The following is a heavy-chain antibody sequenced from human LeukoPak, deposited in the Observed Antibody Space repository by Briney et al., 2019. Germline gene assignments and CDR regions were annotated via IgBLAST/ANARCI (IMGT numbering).Heavy chain of an antibody. J-gene: IGHJ5*02. CDR3: ATVVTMVRGVITPNWFDP. V-gene: IGHV1-24*01. CDR2: FDPEDGET. Sequence: ASVKVSCKVSGYTLTELSMHWVRQAPGKGLEWMGGFDPEDGETIYAQKFQGRVTMTEDTSTDTAYMELSSLRSEDTAVYYYATVVTMVRGVITPNWFDPWGQGTLVTVSS. D-gene: IGHD3-10*01. CDR1: GYTLTELS.